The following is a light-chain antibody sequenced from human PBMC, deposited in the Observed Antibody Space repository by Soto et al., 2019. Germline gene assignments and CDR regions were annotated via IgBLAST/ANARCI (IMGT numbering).Light chain of an antibody. J-gene: IGLJ1*01. CDR1: SSDVGGYNF. V-gene: IGLV2-8*01. CDR2: EVT. CDR3: CSYAGSKSRDV. Sequence: QSVLTQPPSASGSRGQSVTISCTGTSSDVGGYNFVSWYQQHPGKAPKVILYEVTKRPSGVPDRFSGSKSGNTASLTVSGLQTEAEAHYYCCSYAGSKSRDVFGTGTKLTVL.